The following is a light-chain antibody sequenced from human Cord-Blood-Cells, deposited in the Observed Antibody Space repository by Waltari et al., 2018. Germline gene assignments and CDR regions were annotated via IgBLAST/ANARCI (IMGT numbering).Light chain of an antibody. CDR3: QQYYSYPCT. CDR2: AAS. J-gene: IGKJ3*01. CDR1: QGISSY. Sequence: AIRMTQSTSSFSASTGDRVTITCRASQGISSYLAWYQQKPGKAPKLLIYAASTLQSGVPSRLSGTVSGTDFTLTISCLQSEDFATYYCQQYYSYPCTFGPGTKVDIK. V-gene: IGKV1-8*01.